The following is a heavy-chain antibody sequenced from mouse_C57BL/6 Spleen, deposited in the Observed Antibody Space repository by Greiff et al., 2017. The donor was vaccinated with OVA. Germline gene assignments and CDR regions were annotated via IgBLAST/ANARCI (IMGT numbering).Heavy chain of an antibody. CDR3: ARDGNGFAY. J-gene: IGHJ3*01. CDR2: IYPGDGDT. V-gene: IGHV1-82*01. CDR1: GYAFSSSW. D-gene: IGHD2-1*01. Sequence: QVQLQQSGPELVKPGASVKISCKASGYAFSSSWMNWVKQRPGKGLEWIGRIYPGDGDTNYNGKFKGKATLTADKSSSTAYMQLSSLTSEDSAVYFCARDGNGFAYWGQGTLVTVSA.